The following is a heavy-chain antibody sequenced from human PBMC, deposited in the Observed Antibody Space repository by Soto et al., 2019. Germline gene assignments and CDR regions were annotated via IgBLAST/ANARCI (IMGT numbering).Heavy chain of an antibody. CDR1: GGTFSSYT. V-gene: IGHV1-69*02. J-gene: IGHJ6*03. D-gene: IGHD6-6*01. Sequence: QVQLVQSGAEVKKPGSSVKVSCKASGGTFSSYTISWVRQAPGQGLEWMGRIIPILGIANYAQKFQGRVTITADKSTSTAYMELSSLRSEDTAVYYCARGTIAARKPYYYYYMDVWGKGTTVTVSS. CDR3: ARGTIAARKPYYYYYMDV. CDR2: IIPILGIA.